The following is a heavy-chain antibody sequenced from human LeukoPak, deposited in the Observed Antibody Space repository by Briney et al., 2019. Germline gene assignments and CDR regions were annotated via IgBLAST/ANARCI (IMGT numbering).Heavy chain of an antibody. Sequence: GASVRVSCKASGGTFSSYAISWVRQAPGQGLEWMGGIIPIFGTANYAQKFQGRVTITADESTSTAYMELSSLRSEDTAVYYRASNDYSISSSHNWFDPWGQGTLVTVSS. D-gene: IGHD4-11*01. J-gene: IGHJ5*02. CDR1: GGTFSSYA. CDR3: ASNDYSISSSHNWFDP. V-gene: IGHV1-69*13. CDR2: IIPIFGTA.